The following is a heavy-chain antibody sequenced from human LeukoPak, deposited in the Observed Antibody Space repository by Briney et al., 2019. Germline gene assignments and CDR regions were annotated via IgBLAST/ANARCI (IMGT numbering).Heavy chain of an antibody. D-gene: IGHD1-14*01. CDR1: GFTFNTYT. V-gene: IGHV3-48*01. CDR3: ARVPFSNPDY. CDR2: ISGSSGII. J-gene: IGHJ4*02. Sequence: GGSLRLSCAASGFTFNTYTMNWVRQAPGKGLEWVSYISGSSGIIDYADSVRGRFTISRDNAKNSLYLQMNSLRAEDTAVYYCARVPFSNPDYWGQGTLVTVSS.